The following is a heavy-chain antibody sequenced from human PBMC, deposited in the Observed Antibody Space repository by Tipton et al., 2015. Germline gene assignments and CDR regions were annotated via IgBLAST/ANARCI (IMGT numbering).Heavy chain of an antibody. CDR1: GGSFSDYY. V-gene: IGHV4-59*01. CDR2: ISYTDNV. CDR3: ARDLEHGMDV. D-gene: IGHD5-24*01. J-gene: IGHJ6*02. Sequence: TLSLTCTVSGGSFSDYYWSWIRQPPGKGLEWIGYISYTDNVHYNPSLESRVTISVDTSKNQFSLTLNSVTAADTAVYYCARDLEHGMDVWGQGTTVTVSS.